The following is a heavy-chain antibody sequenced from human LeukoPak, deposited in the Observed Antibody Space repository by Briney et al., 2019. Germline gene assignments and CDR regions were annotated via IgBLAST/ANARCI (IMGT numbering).Heavy chain of an antibody. D-gene: IGHD5-12*01. Sequence: GESLKISCKGSGYSFTSDWIGWVRQMPGKGLEWMGIIFPGDSDTRYSPSFQGQVTISADKSITTAYLQWSSLEASDTAMYYCAVVRYSGYEFDSWGQGTLVTVSS. J-gene: IGHJ4*02. CDR2: IFPGDSDT. CDR3: AVVRYSGYEFDS. V-gene: IGHV5-51*01. CDR1: GYSFTSDW.